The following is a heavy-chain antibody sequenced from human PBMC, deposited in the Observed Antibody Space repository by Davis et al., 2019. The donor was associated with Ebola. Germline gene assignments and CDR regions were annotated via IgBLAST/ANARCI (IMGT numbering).Heavy chain of an antibody. CDR2: VWYDGRNK. CDR3: ARKGSMDV. CDR1: GFTFSNYG. Sequence: GESLKISCAASGFTFSNYGIHWVRQAPGKGLEWVSLVWYDGRNKYYADSVKGRFTISRDNSKNTLYLQMNSLRAEDTAVYYCARKGSMDVWGQGTTVTVSS. J-gene: IGHJ6*02. D-gene: IGHD2-15*01. V-gene: IGHV3-30*19.